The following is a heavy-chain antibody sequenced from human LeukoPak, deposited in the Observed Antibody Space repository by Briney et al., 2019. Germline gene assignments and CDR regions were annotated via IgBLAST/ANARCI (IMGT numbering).Heavy chain of an antibody. Sequence: GGSLRLSCAASGFTFSSYAMSWVRQAPGKGLEWVSAISGSGGSTYYADSVKGRFTISRDNAKNSLYLQMNSLRAEDTAVYYCARAGSSWKLDYWGQGTLVTVSS. CDR3: ARAGSSWKLDY. CDR1: GFTFSSYA. CDR2: ISGSGGST. D-gene: IGHD6-13*01. J-gene: IGHJ4*02. V-gene: IGHV3-23*01.